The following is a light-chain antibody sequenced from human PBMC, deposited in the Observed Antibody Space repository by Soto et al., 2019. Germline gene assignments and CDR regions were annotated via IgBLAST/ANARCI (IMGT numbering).Light chain of an antibody. Sequence: QSALTQPPSASGSPGQSVTISCTGTSSVVGGYNYVSWYQQHPGKAPKLMIYEVSKRPSGVPDRFSGSKSGNTASLTVSGLQAEDEADYYCSSYAGSTPYVFGTGTKSPS. CDR2: EVS. J-gene: IGLJ1*01. V-gene: IGLV2-8*01. CDR3: SSYAGSTPYV. CDR1: SSVVGGYNY.